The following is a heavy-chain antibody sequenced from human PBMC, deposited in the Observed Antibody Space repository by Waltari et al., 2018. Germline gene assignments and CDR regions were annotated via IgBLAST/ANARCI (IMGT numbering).Heavy chain of an antibody. V-gene: IGHV3-7*01. CDR2: INQDGSEK. CDR3: ARGAGWLADH. J-gene: IGHJ5*02. D-gene: IGHD6-19*01. CDR1: GFTFSGRW. Sequence: EVQLVESGGGLLQPGGSLRLSCAAPGFTFSGRWMSWGRQAPGKGPEWVANINQDGSEKFYVDSVNGRFTISRDNAKSSLFLQMSGLRADDTAVYYCARGAGWLADHWGQGTVVTVSS.